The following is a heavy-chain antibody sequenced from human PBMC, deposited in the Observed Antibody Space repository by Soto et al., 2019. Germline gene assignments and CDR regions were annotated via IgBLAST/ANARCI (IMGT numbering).Heavy chain of an antibody. Sequence: QVQLVQSGAEVKKPGSSVKVSCKASGGTFSSYAISWVRQAPGQGLEWMGGIIPIFGTANYAQKFQGRVTITADKSTSTAYMELSSLRSEDPAVYYCARGGGNTYYYDSSGYRYFDYWGQGTLVTVSS. CDR1: GGTFSSYA. CDR3: ARGGGNTYYYDSSGYRYFDY. D-gene: IGHD3-22*01. J-gene: IGHJ4*02. CDR2: IIPIFGTA. V-gene: IGHV1-69*06.